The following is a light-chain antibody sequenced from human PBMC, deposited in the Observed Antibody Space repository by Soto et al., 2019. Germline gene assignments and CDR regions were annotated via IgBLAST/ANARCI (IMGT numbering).Light chain of an antibody. J-gene: IGKJ2*01. Sequence: DIQMTQSPSSLSASVGDRVTITCRASQSITSYLNWYQQKPGKAPKLLIHAVSSLQSGVPSRFSGSGSGTDFTLTISTMQPEDFATYYCQQSYSTPYTFGQGTKVDIK. V-gene: IGKV1-39*01. CDR1: QSITSY. CDR2: AVS. CDR3: QQSYSTPYT.